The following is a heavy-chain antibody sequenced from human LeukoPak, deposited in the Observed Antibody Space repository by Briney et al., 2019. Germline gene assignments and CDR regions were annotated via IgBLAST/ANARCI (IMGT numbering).Heavy chain of an antibody. CDR3: AKGYSYGYEGATSSDY. D-gene: IGHD5-18*01. CDR2: ISGSGGST. CDR1: GFTFSSYA. J-gene: IGHJ4*02. V-gene: IGHV3-23*01. Sequence: SGGSLRLSCAASGFTFSSYAMSWVRQAPGKGLEWVSAISGSGGSTYYADSVKGRFTISRDNSKNTLYLQMNSLRAEDTAVYYCAKGYSYGYEGATSSDYWGQGTLVTVSS.